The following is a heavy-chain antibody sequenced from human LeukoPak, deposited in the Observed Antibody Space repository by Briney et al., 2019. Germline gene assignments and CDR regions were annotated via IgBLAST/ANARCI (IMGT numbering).Heavy chain of an antibody. D-gene: IGHD4-17*01. Sequence: PGRSLRLSCAASGITFRSFGMHCVRQAPGEGLEGVGDISYDGHQLYYADSVKGRFSNSRDNTTNTLYLQMNSLRADDTAVYYCAKGARGDTVTSIVGLNWFDPWGQGTLVTVSS. J-gene: IGHJ5*02. CDR3: AKGARGDTVTSIVGLNWFDP. V-gene: IGHV3-30*18. CDR1: GITFRSFG. CDR2: ISYDGHQL.